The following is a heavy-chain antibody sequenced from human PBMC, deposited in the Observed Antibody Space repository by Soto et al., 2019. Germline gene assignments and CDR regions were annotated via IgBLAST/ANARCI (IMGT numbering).Heavy chain of an antibody. V-gene: IGHV3-23*01. CDR1: GFTISYYA. CDR3: AKIRYSYGGTAM. D-gene: IGHD5-18*01. J-gene: IGHJ4*02. CDR2: IGGSGERT. Sequence: DVQLLESEGGLVLPGGSLRLSCTASGFTISYYAMTWVRQAPGKGLEWVSSIGGSGERTYHADSVKGRFTISRDNSKNTLYLQMKSLRDEDTAVYYCAKIRYSYGGTAMWGQGTLVTVSS.